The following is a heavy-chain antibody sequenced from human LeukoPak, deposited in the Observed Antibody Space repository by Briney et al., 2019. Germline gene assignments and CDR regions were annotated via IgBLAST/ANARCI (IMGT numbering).Heavy chain of an antibody. Sequence: GGSLRLSCAASGFTFSSYWMHGVRQAPGKGLVWVSRVSSDGSITDYTDSVKGRFTISRDNAKNTLYLQMNSLRAEDTAMYYCVRAVGGNDGRTFGYWAQGTLVTVSS. J-gene: IGHJ4*02. CDR3: VRAVGGNDGRTFGY. D-gene: IGHD3-3*01. CDR2: VSSDGSIT. V-gene: IGHV3-74*01. CDR1: GFTFSSYW.